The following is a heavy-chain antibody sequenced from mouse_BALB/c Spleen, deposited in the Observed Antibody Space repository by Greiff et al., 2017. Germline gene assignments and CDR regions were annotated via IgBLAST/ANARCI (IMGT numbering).Heavy chain of an antibody. V-gene: IGHV6-6*02. D-gene: IGHD1-2*01. CDR2: IRLKSNNYAT. CDR3: TRGDYGFAMDY. J-gene: IGHJ4*01. CDR1: GFTFSNYW. Sequence: EVQLVESGGGLVQPGGSMKLSCVASGFTFSNYWMNWVRQSPEKGLEWVAEIRLKSNNYATHYAESVKGRFTISRDDSKSSVYLQMNNLRAEDTGIYYCTRGDYGFAMDYWGQGTSVTVSS.